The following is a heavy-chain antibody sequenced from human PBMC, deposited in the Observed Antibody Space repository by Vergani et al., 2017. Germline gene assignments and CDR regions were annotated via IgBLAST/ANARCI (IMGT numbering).Heavy chain of an antibody. J-gene: IGHJ4*02. CDR3: TRLYGRDSSGSKYFDY. CDR2: IHPADSDT. Sequence: EVQLVQSGAEVKKPGESLKISCQISGYSFTNYWIGWVRQMPGKGLEWMGIIHPADSDTRYSPSFHGQITISVDKSISTAYLQRSSLRASDSAMYYCTRLYGRDSSGSKYFDYWGQGTLVTVSS. D-gene: IGHD3-22*01. CDR1: GYSFTNYW. V-gene: IGHV5-51*01.